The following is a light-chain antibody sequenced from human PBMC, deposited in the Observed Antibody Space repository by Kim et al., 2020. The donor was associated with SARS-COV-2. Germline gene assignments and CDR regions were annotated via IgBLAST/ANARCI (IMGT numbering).Light chain of an antibody. CDR1: DIGLKT. Sequence: SYELTQPPSVSVAPGKTAGITCQGDDIGLKTVHWYQQKPGQAPALVLFDDTDRPSEIPERFSGSNSGNTAILTISRVEAGDEADYYCQAWDSSSDHWVFGGGTQLTVL. J-gene: IGLJ3*02. CDR2: DDT. CDR3: QAWDSSSDHWV. V-gene: IGLV3-21*03.